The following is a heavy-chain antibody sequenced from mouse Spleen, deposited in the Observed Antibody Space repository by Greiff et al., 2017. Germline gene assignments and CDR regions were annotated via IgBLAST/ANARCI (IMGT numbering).Heavy chain of an antibody. Sequence: VQLQQSGPELVKPGASVKMSCKASGYTFTDYVISWVKQRTGQGLEWIGEIYPGSGSTYYNEKFKGKATLTADKSSNTAYMQLSSLTSEDSAVYFCARDYYGSTWYFDVWGAGTTVTVSS. D-gene: IGHD1-1*01. J-gene: IGHJ1*01. CDR1: GYTFTDYV. CDR2: IYPGSGST. CDR3: ARDYYGSTWYFDV. V-gene: IGHV1-81*01.